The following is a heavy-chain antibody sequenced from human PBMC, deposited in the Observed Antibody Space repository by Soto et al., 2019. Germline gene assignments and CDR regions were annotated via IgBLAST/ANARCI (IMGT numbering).Heavy chain of an antibody. D-gene: IGHD3-10*01. CDR2: IYYSGST. J-gene: IGHJ5*02. Sequence: SETLSLTCTVSGGSISSYYWSWIRQPPGKGLEWIGYIYYSGSTNYNPSLKSRVTISVDTSKNQFSLKLSSVTAADTAVYYCAREYGSGSYRWFDPWGQGTLVT. V-gene: IGHV4-59*01. CDR3: AREYGSGSYRWFDP. CDR1: GGSISSYY.